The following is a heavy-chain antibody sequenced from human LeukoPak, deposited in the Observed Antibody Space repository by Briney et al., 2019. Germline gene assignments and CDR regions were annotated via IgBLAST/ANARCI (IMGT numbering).Heavy chain of an antibody. CDR2: INPNSGGT. D-gene: IGHD5-18*01. CDR1: GYTFSTYG. CDR3: ATYSYGTPEPII. V-gene: IGHV1-2*02. Sequence: ASVKVSCKTSGYTFSTYGISWVRQAPGQGLEWMGWINPNSGGTNYAQKFQGRVTMTRDTSISTAYMELSRLRSDDTAVYYCATYSYGTPEPIIWGQGTLVTVSS. J-gene: IGHJ4*02.